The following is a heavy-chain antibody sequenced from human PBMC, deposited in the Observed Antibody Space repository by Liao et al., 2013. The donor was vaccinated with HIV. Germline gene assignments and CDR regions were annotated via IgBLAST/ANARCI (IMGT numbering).Heavy chain of an antibody. CDR1: GGSFSAYY. V-gene: IGHV4-34*01. CDR2: INHSGST. J-gene: IGHJ4*02. Sequence: QVQLQQWGAGLLKSSETLSLTCAVYGGSFSAYYWTWIRQPPGKGLEWIGEINHSGSTNYSPSLNSRVTISVDTSKNQFSLKLSSVTAADTAVYYCARDRGWGSNYFDYWGQGTLVTVSS. CDR3: ARDRGWGSNYFDY. D-gene: IGHD7-27*01.